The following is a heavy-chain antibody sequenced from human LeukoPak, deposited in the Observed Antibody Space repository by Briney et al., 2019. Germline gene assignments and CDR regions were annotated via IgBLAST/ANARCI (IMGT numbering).Heavy chain of an antibody. CDR1: GFTFSTFG. Sequence: GRSLRLSCAVSGFTFSTFGMHWVRQAPGKGLEWVAVISHDGSDKYYADSVKGWITISRDNSKNTLYLQMNSLRAEDTAVYYCAKAIAVAGSWHDYWGQGTLVTVSS. CDR2: ISHDGSDK. V-gene: IGHV3-30*18. CDR3: AKAIAVAGSWHDY. D-gene: IGHD6-19*01. J-gene: IGHJ4*02.